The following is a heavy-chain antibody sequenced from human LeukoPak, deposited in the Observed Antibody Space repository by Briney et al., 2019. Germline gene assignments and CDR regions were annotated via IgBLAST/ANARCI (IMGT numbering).Heavy chain of an antibody. D-gene: IGHD3-16*01. CDR1: GGTFSSYA. V-gene: IGHV1-2*02. CDR2: INPNSADR. J-gene: IGHJ3*02. CDR3: ARDLGDRATDAFDI. Sequence: GASVKVSCKASGGTFSSYAISWVRQALGQGLEWMGWINPNSADRHYAQKFQGRVTMTRDTSLSTAYMELSRLTSDDTAVYYCARDLGDRATDAFDIWGQGTMVTVSS.